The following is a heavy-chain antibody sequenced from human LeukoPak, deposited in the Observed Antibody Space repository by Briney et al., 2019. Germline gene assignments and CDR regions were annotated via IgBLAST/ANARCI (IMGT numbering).Heavy chain of an antibody. V-gene: IGHV3-7*01. D-gene: IGHD3-3*01. CDR1: GFSFSTYS. Sequence: GGSLRLSCAASGFSFSTYSMSWVRQAPGKGLEWVANINQDGTEKYYVDSVKGRFTISRDNAKNSLYLQMNSLRAEDTAVYYRARDRLYDFWSGYYMFYYYYYMDVWGKGTTVTVSS. CDR3: ARDRLYDFWSGYYMFYYYYYMDV. J-gene: IGHJ6*03. CDR2: INQDGTEK.